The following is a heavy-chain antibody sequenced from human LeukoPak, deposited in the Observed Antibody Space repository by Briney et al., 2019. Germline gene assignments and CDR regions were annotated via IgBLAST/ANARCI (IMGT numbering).Heavy chain of an antibody. Sequence: GRSLRLSCTASGFTFGDHAMSWIRQAPGKGLEWVGFIRSKAYGETADYAASVKGRFTISRDDSKAIAYLQMNSLKTEDTAVYHCTRDRGAYNLYDYWGQGTLATVSS. J-gene: IGHJ4*02. CDR2: IRSKAYGETA. D-gene: IGHD1-1*01. V-gene: IGHV3-49*03. CDR3: TRDRGAYNLYDY. CDR1: GFTFGDHA.